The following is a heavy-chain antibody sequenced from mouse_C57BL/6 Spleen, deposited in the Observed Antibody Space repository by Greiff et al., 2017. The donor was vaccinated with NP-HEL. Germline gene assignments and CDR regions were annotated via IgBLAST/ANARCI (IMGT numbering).Heavy chain of an antibody. Sequence: QVQLQQSGAELVKPGASVKLSCKASGYTFTSYWMHWVKQRPGRGLEWIGRIDPNSGGTKYNEKFKSKATLTVDKPSSTAYMQLSSLTSEDAAVYYCARGGTPVVATGRAMDDWGQGTSVTVSS. CDR3: ARGGTPVVATGRAMDD. D-gene: IGHD1-1*01. V-gene: IGHV1-72*01. CDR1: GYTFTSYW. CDR2: IDPNSGGT. J-gene: IGHJ4*01.